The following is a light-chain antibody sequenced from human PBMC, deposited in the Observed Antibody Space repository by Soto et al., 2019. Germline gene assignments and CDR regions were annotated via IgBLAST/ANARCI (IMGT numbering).Light chain of an antibody. J-gene: IGLJ2*01. V-gene: IGLV1-40*01. Sequence: QSVLTQPPSVSGAPGQRVTISCTGSSSNIGAGYDVHWYQQLPGTAPKLLIYGNSNRPSGVPDRFSGSKSGTSASLAITGLQAEDEPDYYCQSYDSSLRGVFGGGTKLTFL. CDR3: QSYDSSLRGV. CDR1: SSNIGAGYD. CDR2: GNS.